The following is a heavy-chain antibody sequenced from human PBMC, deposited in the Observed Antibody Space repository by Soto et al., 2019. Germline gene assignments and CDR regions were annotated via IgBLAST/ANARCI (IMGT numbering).Heavy chain of an antibody. V-gene: IGHV4-59*08. CDR1: GASVTGFY. CDR2: VFHSGSS. CDR3: ARGLELDIAYDY. Sequence: PSETLSLTCTVSGASVTGFYWSWIRQPPGKGLEWIGYVFHSGSSNYNPSLKSRVTISVDTSKNQFSLKLSSVTAADTAVYYCARGLELDIAYDYWGQGTLVTVSS. J-gene: IGHJ4*02. D-gene: IGHD2-2*03.